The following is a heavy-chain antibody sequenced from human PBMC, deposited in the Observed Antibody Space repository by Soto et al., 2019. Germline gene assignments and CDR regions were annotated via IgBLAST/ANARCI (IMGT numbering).Heavy chain of an antibody. V-gene: IGHV4-34*01. CDR3: ASGYSGYDWDLDY. CDR1: GGSFSGYY. D-gene: IGHD5-12*01. Sequence: SETLSLTCAVYGGSFSGYYWSWIRQPPGKGLEWIGEINHSGSTNYNPSLKSRVTISVDTSKNQFSLKLSSVTAADTAVYYCASGYSGYDWDLDYWGQGTLVTVSS. J-gene: IGHJ4*02. CDR2: INHSGST.